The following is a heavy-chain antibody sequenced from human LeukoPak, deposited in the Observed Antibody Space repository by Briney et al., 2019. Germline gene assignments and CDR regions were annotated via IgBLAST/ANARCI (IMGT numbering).Heavy chain of an antibody. CDR1: GFTFSSYA. J-gene: IGHJ6*03. V-gene: IGHV3-23*01. CDR3: AKDAVAGNNYYYYYYMDV. D-gene: IGHD6-19*01. Sequence: GGSLRLSCAASGFTFSSYAMSWVRQAPGKGLEWVSAISGSGGSTYYADSVKGRFTISRDNAKNTLYLQMNSLRAEDTTVYYCAKDAVAGNNYYYYYYMDVWRKGTTVPVSS. CDR2: ISGSGGST.